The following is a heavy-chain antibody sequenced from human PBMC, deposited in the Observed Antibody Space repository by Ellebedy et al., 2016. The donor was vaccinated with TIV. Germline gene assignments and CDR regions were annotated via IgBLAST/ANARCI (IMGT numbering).Heavy chain of an antibody. Sequence: SLKISXAASGFTFDDYAMHWVRQAPGKGLEWVSGISWNSGSIGYADSVKGRFTISRDNAKNSLYLQMNSLRAEDTALYYCAKGSYGDYDPMDYWGQGTLVTVSS. CDR2: ISWNSGSI. J-gene: IGHJ4*02. D-gene: IGHD4-17*01. CDR3: AKGSYGDYDPMDY. CDR1: GFTFDDYA. V-gene: IGHV3-9*01.